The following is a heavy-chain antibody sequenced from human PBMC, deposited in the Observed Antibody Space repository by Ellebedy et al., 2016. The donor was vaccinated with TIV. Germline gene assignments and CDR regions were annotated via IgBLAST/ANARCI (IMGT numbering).Heavy chain of an antibody. V-gene: IGHV3-7*01. CDR1: GFTFSSFW. D-gene: IGHD1-26*01. Sequence: PGGSLRLSCAVSGFTFSSFWMSWVRQAPGKGLEWVANIKEDGNEKYYVDSVKGRLTISRDNAKNSLYLQMKSLRADDTANYYCTRDGSGTMNVWGQGTLVTVSA. CDR3: TRDGSGTMNV. CDR2: IKEDGNEK. J-gene: IGHJ4*02.